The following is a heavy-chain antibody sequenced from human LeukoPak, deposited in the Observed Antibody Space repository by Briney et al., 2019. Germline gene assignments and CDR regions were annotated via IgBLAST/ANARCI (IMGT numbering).Heavy chain of an antibody. CDR3: ARVRGSYASDY. J-gene: IGHJ4*02. D-gene: IGHD1-26*01. V-gene: IGHV3-30-3*01. Sequence: GGSLRLSCAASGFTFSSYAMHWVRQAPGQGLEWVAVISYDGSNKYYADSVKGRFTISRDNSKNTLYLQMNSLRAEDTAVYYCARVRGSYASDYWGQGTLVTVSS. CDR2: ISYDGSNK. CDR1: GFTFSSYA.